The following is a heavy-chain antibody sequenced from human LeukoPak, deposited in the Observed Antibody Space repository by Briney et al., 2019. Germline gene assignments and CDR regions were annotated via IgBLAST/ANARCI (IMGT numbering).Heavy chain of an antibody. CDR1: GGSFSGYY. V-gene: IGHV4-34*01. J-gene: IGHJ3*02. Sequence: SETLSLTCAVYGGSFSGYYWSWIRQPPGKGLEWIGEINHSGSTNYNPSLKSRVTISVDTSKNQFSLKLSSVTAADTAVYYCARSGRGYDDAFDIWGQGTMVTVSS. D-gene: IGHD5-12*01. CDR2: INHSGST. CDR3: ARSGRGYDDAFDI.